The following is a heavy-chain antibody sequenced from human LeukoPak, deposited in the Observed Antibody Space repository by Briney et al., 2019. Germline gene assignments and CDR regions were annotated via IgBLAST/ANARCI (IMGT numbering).Heavy chain of an antibody. CDR3: GERHRDSFYNF. CDR1: GFTFSSYA. V-gene: IGHV3-23*01. Sequence: GGSLRLSCAASGFTFSSYAMSWVRQAPGKGLEWLSAITGSGDGTFYADSVKDRFSISRDNSKNTLYLQMNSLRAEDTAVYYCGERHRDSFYNFWGQGTLVTVSS. D-gene: IGHD2-2*01. J-gene: IGHJ4*02. CDR2: ITGSGDGT.